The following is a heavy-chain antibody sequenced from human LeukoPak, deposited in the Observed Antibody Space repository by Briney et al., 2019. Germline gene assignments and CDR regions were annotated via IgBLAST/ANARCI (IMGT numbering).Heavy chain of an antibody. J-gene: IGHJ6*02. CDR1: GFTVSSNY. CDR2: IYSGGST. Sequence: GGSLRLSCAASGFTVSSNYMSWVRQAPGKGLEWVSVIYSGGSTYYADSVKGRFTISRDNSKNTLYLQMNSLRAEDTAVYYCAIREISLFGVEFYGMDVWGQGTTVTVSS. CDR3: AIREISLFGVEFYGMDV. V-gene: IGHV3-66*01. D-gene: IGHD3-3*01.